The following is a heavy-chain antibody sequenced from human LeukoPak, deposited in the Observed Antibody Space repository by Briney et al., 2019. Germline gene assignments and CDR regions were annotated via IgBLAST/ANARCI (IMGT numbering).Heavy chain of an antibody. CDR2: INHSGST. CDR1: GGSFSGYY. Sequence: SETLSLTCAVYGGSFSGYYWSWIRQPPGKGLEWIGEINHSGSTNYNPSLKSRVTISVDTSKNQFSLKLSSVTAADTAVYYCARERRYYYDSSGYYPLFYYWGQGTRVTVSS. CDR3: ARERRYYYDSSGYYPLFYY. D-gene: IGHD3-22*01. V-gene: IGHV4-34*01. J-gene: IGHJ4*02.